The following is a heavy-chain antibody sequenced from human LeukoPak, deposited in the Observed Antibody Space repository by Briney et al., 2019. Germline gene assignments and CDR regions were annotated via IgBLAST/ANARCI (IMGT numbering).Heavy chain of an antibody. D-gene: IGHD3-10*01. CDR3: ARDRVAFGEPHYFDY. Sequence: GGPLRLSCAASGFTFSSFWMSWVRQTPGKGLEWVTNIKHDGSEQYYVDSVKGRFTISRDNAKNFVYLQMNSLRAEDTAVYYCARDRVAFGEPHYFDYWGQGALVTVSS. CDR2: IKHDGSEQ. V-gene: IGHV3-7*01. CDR1: GFTFSSFW. J-gene: IGHJ4*02.